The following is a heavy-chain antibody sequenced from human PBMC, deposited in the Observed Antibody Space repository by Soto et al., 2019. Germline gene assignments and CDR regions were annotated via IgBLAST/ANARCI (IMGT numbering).Heavy chain of an antibody. D-gene: IGHD3-16*01. Sequence: GGSLILSCAASGFTFTSYWMHWVRQAPGKGLVWVSRINSDGSSTTYADSVKGRFTISRDNAKNTLYLQMNSLRAEDTAVYYCVRGVWHGGTGTGMVIPPDYYYYGMDVWGQGTTVTVSS. J-gene: IGHJ6*02. CDR1: GFTFTSYW. CDR3: VRGVWHGGTGTGMVIPPDYYYYGMDV. V-gene: IGHV3-74*03. CDR2: INSDGSST.